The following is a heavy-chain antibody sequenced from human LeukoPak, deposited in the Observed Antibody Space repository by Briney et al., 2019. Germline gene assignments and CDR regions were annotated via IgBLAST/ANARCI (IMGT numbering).Heavy chain of an antibody. CDR2: ISSSRTTI. V-gene: IGHV3-48*01. CDR1: GFTFSSFN. Sequence: GGSLRLSCAASGFTFSSFNMNWVRQAPGKGLEWVSHISSSRTTIYYADSVKGRFTISRDNAKNSLYLQMNSLRAEDTAVYYCTRGMRGIVAVWGQGTLVTVSS. CDR3: TRGMRGIVAV. J-gene: IGHJ4*02. D-gene: IGHD2-21*01.